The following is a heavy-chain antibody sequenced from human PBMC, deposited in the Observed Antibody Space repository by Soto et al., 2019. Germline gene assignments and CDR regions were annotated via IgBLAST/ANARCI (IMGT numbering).Heavy chain of an antibody. J-gene: IGHJ3*02. Sequence: GGSLRLSCAASGFTFSSYSMNWVRQAPGKGLEWVSSISSSSSYIYYADSVKGRSTISRDNAKNSLYLQMNSLGAEDTAVYYCARDLRKGAFDIWGQGTMVTVSS. CDR1: GFTFSSYS. CDR2: ISSSSSYI. V-gene: IGHV3-21*01. D-gene: IGHD3-16*01. CDR3: ARDLRKGAFDI.